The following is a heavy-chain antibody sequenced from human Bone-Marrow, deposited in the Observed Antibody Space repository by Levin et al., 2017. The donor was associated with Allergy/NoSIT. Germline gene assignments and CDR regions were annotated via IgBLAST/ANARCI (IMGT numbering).Heavy chain of an antibody. D-gene: IGHD5-24*01. CDR2: IKEDGSEK. Sequence: GESLKISCAASGFTFSNSWMSWVRQAPGKGLEWVANIKEDGSEKYYVDSVKGRFTISRDNAKNSLVVQMNSLRVEDTAVYYCARDQFRRATIGARWFDPWGQGTLVTVSS. CDR3: ARDQFRRATIGARWFDP. CDR1: GFTFSNSW. J-gene: IGHJ5*02. V-gene: IGHV3-7*01.